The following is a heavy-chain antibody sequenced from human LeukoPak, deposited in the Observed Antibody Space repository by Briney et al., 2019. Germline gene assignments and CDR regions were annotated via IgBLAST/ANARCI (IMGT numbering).Heavy chain of an antibody. CDR2: ISSSSSYI. D-gene: IGHD3/OR15-3a*01. V-gene: IGHV3-21*01. J-gene: IGHJ4*02. CDR3: ARDRVGLYYFDY. CDR1: GFTFSSYS. Sequence: GGSLRLSCAASGFTFSSYSMNWVRQAPGKGLEWVSSISSSSSYIYYADSAKGRFTISRDNAKNSLYLQMNSLRAEDTAVYYCARDRVGLYYFDYWGQGTLVTVSS.